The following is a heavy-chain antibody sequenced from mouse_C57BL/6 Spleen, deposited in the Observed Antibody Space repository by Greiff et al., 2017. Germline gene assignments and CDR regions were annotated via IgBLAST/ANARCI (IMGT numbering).Heavy chain of an antibody. CDR3: ASDPLRYYWYFDV. CDR2: INPNNGGT. V-gene: IGHV1-26*01. CDR1: GYTFTDYY. J-gene: IGHJ1*03. Sequence: EVQLQQSGPELVKPGASVKISCKASGYTFTDYYMNWVKQSHGKSLEWIGDINPNNGGTSYNQKFKGKATLTVDKSSSTAYMELRSLTSEDSAVYYCASDPLRYYWYFDVWGTGTTVTVSS.